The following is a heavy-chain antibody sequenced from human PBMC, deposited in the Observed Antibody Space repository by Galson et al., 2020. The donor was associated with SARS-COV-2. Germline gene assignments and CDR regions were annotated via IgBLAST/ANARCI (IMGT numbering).Heavy chain of an antibody. D-gene: IGHD6-13*01. V-gene: IGHV3-11*04. CDR3: AREVRSSNNDAFDI. J-gene: IGHJ3*02. CDR1: GFTFSDYY. Sequence: GESLKISCAASGFTFSDYYMTWIRQAPGKGLEWVSYISSSGSTIYYADSVKGRFTMSRDNAKSSLSLQMTSLRAEDTAVYYCAREVRSSNNDAFDIWGQGTMVTVSS. CDR2: ISSSGSTI.